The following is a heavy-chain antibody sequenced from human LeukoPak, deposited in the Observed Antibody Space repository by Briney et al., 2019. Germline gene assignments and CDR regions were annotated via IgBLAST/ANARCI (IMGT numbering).Heavy chain of an antibody. CDR1: GYTFTGYY. V-gene: IGHV1-2*02. Sequence: ASVKVSCKASGYTFTGYYMHWVRQAPGQGLEWMGWINPNSGGTNYAQKFQGRVTMTRDTSISTAYMELSRLRSDDTAVYYCARGMGNPFPKAITIFGVVIPAGGYYYMDVWGKGTTVTVSS. CDR2: INPNSGGT. CDR3: ARGMGNPFPKAITIFGVVIPAGGYYYMDV. J-gene: IGHJ6*03. D-gene: IGHD3-3*01.